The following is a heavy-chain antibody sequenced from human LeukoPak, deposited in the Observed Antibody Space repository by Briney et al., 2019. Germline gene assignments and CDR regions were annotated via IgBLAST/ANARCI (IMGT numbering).Heavy chain of an antibody. Sequence: GGSLRLPCAASGFTFSDYYMSWIRQAPGKGLEWVSYISSSGSTIYYADSVKGRFTISRDNAKNSLYLQMNSLRAEDTAVYYCARVCSSGYFDYWGQGTLVTVSS. CDR2: ISSSGSTI. D-gene: IGHD6-6*01. V-gene: IGHV3-11*01. CDR3: ARVCSSGYFDY. CDR1: GFTFSDYY. J-gene: IGHJ4*02.